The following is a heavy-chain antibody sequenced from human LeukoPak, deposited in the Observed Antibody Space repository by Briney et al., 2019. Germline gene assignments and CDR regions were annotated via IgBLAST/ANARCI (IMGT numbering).Heavy chain of an antibody. CDR1: GGSISSGGYS. CDR2: IYQNGNT. CDR3: GRGGIAAAASGVDY. Sequence: SETLSLTCAVSGGSISSGGYSWSWIRQPPGKGLEWIGYIYQNGNTYYNPSLKSRVTISVDRSKNQFSLNLSSVTAADTAVYYCGRGGIAAAASGVDYWGQGTLVAVSS. D-gene: IGHD6-13*01. J-gene: IGHJ4*02. V-gene: IGHV4-30-2*01.